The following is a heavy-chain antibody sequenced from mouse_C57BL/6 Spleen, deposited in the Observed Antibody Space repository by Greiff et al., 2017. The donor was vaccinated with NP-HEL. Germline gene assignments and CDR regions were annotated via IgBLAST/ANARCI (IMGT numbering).Heavy chain of an antibody. V-gene: IGHV7-4*01. Sequence: EVQVVESGGGLVQPGASLRLSCAASGFTFTDYYMSWVRQPPGKAPEWLALIRNKANGYTTEYTASVKGRFTISRDNSQNILYLQMNTLRAEDSATYYCVKRGLYDYAGFAYWGQGTLVTVSA. CDR3: VKRGLYDYAGFAY. J-gene: IGHJ3*01. CDR1: GFTFTDYY. CDR2: IRNKANGYTT. D-gene: IGHD2-4*01.